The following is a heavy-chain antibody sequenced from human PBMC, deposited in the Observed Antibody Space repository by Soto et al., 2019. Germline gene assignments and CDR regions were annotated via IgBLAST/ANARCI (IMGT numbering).Heavy chain of an antibody. CDR1: GDSVSSNSAA. V-gene: IGHV6-1*01. CDR2: TYYRAKWYN. Sequence: PSQTLSLTCAISGDSVSSNSAAWNWIRQSPSRGLEWLGRTYYRAKWYNDYAVSVKSRITITPDTSNNQFSLQLNSVTPEDTAVDYCARDREQLGGYYTYAMDDWGQGTTVTVSS. CDR3: ARDREQLGGYYTYAMDD. D-gene: IGHD6-6*01. J-gene: IGHJ6*02.